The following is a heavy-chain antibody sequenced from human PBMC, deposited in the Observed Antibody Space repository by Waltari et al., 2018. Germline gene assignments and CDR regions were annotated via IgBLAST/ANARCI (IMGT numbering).Heavy chain of an antibody. CDR2: IYYSGST. CDR1: GGSLSSSSYY. Sequence: QLQLQESGPGLVKPSETLSLTCTVSGGSLSSSSYYWGWIRQPPGKGLEWIGSIYYSGSTYYNPSLKSRVTISVDTSKNQFSLKLSSVTAADTAVYYCSPLSSSSGTLDYWGQGTLVTVSS. V-gene: IGHV4-39*07. J-gene: IGHJ4*02. CDR3: SPLSSSSGTLDY. D-gene: IGHD6-6*01.